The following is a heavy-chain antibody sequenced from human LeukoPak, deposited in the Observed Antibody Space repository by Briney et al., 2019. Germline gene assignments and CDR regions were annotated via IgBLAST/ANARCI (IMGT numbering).Heavy chain of an antibody. CDR3: ARDNYGDNSPFDY. CDR2: IDSSGGYM. J-gene: IGHJ4*02. Sequence: GESLRLSCEASGFTFNTYSMNWARQAPGKGLEWVSSIDSSGGYMFYADSVKGRFTISRDNAKNSLYLQMNSLRAEDTAVYYCARDNYGDNSPFDYWGQGTLVTVSS. CDR1: GFTFNTYS. D-gene: IGHD4/OR15-4a*01. V-gene: IGHV3-21*01.